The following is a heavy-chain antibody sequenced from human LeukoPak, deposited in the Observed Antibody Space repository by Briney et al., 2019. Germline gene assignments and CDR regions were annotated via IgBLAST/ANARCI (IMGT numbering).Heavy chain of an antibody. Sequence: GGSLRLSCAASGFTFDDYAMHWARQAPGKGLEWVSLISGDGGSTYYADSVKGRFTISRDNSKNSLYLQMNSLRTEDTALYYCAKDMWQCGSSGFDYWGQRTLVTVSS. CDR1: GFTFDDYA. CDR2: ISGDGGST. D-gene: IGHD3-22*01. V-gene: IGHV3-43*02. CDR3: AKDMWQCGSSGFDY. J-gene: IGHJ4*02.